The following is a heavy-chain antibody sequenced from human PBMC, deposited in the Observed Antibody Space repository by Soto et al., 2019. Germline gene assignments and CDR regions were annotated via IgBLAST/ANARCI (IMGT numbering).Heavy chain of an antibody. CDR1: GFTFSSYS. CDR2: ISSSSSYI. CDR3: AREDYDILTGYSQGGFDY. V-gene: IGHV3-21*01. Sequence: GGSLRLSCAASGFTFSSYSMNWVRQAPGKGLEWVSSISSSSSYIYYADSVKGRFTISRDNAKNSLYLQMNSLRAEDTAVYYCAREDYDILTGYSQGGFDYWGQGTLVTVSS. J-gene: IGHJ4*02. D-gene: IGHD3-9*01.